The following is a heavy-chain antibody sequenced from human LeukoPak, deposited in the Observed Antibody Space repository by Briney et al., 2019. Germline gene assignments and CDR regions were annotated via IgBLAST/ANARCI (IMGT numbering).Heavy chain of an antibody. Sequence: SQTLSLTCTVSGGSISSGSYYWSWIRQPAGKGLEWIGRIYTSGSTNYNPSLKSRVTISVDTSKNQFSLKLSSVTAADTAVYYCARDEGYFDYWGQGTLVTVSS. J-gene: IGHJ4*02. CDR2: IYTSGST. CDR1: GGSISSGSYY. CDR3: ARDEGYFDY. V-gene: IGHV4-61*02.